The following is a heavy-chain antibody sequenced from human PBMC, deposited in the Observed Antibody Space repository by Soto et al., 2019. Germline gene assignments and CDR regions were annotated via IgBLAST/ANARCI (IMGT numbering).Heavy chain of an antibody. V-gene: IGHV1-8*02. CDR1: GYTFTSYD. CDR3: AGEKTSYGMDV. Sequence: QVQLVQSGAEVKKPGASVKVSCKASGYTFTSYDINWVRQATGQGLEWMGWMNPNSGNTGYAQKFQGRVNMPRKSSISTAYMELSSLRAGDTAVYYGAGEKTSYGMDVWGQGTTVTASS. J-gene: IGHJ6*02. CDR2: MNPNSGNT.